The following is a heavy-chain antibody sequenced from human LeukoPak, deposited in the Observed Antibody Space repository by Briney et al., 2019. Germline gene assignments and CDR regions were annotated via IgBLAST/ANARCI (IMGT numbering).Heavy chain of an antibody. CDR3: ARDGTAAIRPGAFDI. CDR2: IYTSGST. V-gene: IGHV4-4*07. CDR1: GGSISSYY. D-gene: IGHD2-2*01. J-gene: IGHJ3*02. Sequence: SETLSLTCTVSGGSISSYYWSWIRQPAGKGLEWIGRIYTSGSTNYNPSLKSRVTMSVDTSKNQFSLKLSSVTAADTAVYYCARDGTAAIRPGAFDIWGQGTMVTVSS.